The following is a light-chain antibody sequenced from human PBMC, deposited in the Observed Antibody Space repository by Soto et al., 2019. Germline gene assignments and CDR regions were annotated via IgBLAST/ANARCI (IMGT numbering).Light chain of an antibody. CDR1: SSDVGAYRY. CDR3: SSYTTTTAWV. V-gene: IGLV2-14*01. J-gene: IGLJ3*02. CDR2: EVS. Sequence: QSALTQPASVSGSPGQSITISCTGSSSDVGAYRYVSWFQQHPGRAPKLIIYEVSNRPSGVSDRFSGSKSGNTASLTISGLKAEDEADYHCSSYTTTTAWVLGGGTKVTVL.